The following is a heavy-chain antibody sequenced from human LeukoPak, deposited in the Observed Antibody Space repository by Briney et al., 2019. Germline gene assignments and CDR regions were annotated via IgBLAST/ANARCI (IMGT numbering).Heavy chain of an antibody. V-gene: IGHV4-39*02. CDR2: IYYSGST. Sequence: SETLSLTCTVSGGSISSSSYYWGWIRQPPGKGLEWIGSIYYSGSTYYNPSLKSRVTISVDTSKNQFSLKLSSVTAADTAVYYCARDKYYDSRSTFDYWGQGTLVTVSS. J-gene: IGHJ4*02. CDR3: ARDKYYDSRSTFDY. D-gene: IGHD3-22*01. CDR1: GGSISSSSYY.